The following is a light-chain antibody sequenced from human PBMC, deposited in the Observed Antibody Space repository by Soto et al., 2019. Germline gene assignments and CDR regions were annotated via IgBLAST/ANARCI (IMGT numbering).Light chain of an antibody. CDR1: QSVSSN. V-gene: IGKV3-15*01. CDR3: QQYNNWPPPLT. J-gene: IGKJ4*01. Sequence: ERVMTQSPAALSESPGERATLSCRASQSVSSNLAWYQQKPGQAPRLLIYGASTRATGIPARFSGSGSGTEFTLTISSLQSEDFAVYYCQQYNNWPPPLTFGGGTKVDIK. CDR2: GAS.